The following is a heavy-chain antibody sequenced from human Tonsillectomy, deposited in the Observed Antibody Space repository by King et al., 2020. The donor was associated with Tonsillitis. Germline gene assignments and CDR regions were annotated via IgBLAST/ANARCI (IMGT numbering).Heavy chain of an antibody. J-gene: IGHJ6*02. CDR2: INHSGRT. V-gene: IGHV4-34*01. Sequence: VQLQQWGAGLLKPSETLSLTCAVNGGSFSGYDWTWILQPPGKGLQWFGEINHSGRTNYNPSLKSRVTISVDTSKNQFSLKVGSVTATDTAVYYCARGLNYLDVWGQGTTVTVSS. CDR1: GGSFSGYD. D-gene: IGHD1-7*01. CDR3: ARGLNYLDV.